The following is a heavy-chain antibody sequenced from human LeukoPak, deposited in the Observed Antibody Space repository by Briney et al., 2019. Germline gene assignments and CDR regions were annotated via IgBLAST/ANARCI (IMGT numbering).Heavy chain of an antibody. V-gene: IGHV1-2*06. Sequence: ASVKVSCKASGYTFTGYYMHWVRQAPGQGLEWMGRINPNSGGTNYAQKFQGRVTMTRDTSISTAYMELSRLRSDDTAVYYCARDSIVVETLDGMDVWGQGTMVTVSS. J-gene: IGHJ6*02. D-gene: IGHD2-21*01. CDR2: INPNSGGT. CDR1: GYTFTGYY. CDR3: ARDSIVVETLDGMDV.